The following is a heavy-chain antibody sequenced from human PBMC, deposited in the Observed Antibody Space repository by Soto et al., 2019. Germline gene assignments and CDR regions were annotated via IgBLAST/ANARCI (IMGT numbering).Heavy chain of an antibody. CDR3: VRITTNTSEADTD. CDR1: GFTFSSYA. J-gene: IGHJ4*02. D-gene: IGHD3-22*01. Sequence: PGGSLRLSCAASGFTFSSYAMHWVRQAPGKGLEYVSAISSNGGSTYYADSVKGRFTISRDNSKNTLYLQMNSLRAEDMAVYYGVRITTNTSEADTDWGQGTLVTVS. CDR2: ISSNGGST. V-gene: IGHV3-64*02.